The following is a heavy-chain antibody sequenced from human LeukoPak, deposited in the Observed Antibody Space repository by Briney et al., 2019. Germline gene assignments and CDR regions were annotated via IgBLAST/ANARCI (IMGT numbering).Heavy chain of an antibody. Sequence: GGSLRLSCAASGFSFSSYAMHWVRQAPGKGLEWVAVISYDGSNKYYADSVKGRFTISRDNSKNTLYLQMNSLRAEDTAVYYCAKDSVYSSSTLYYYYYGMDVWGQGTTVTVSS. D-gene: IGHD6-6*01. CDR1: GFSFSSYA. CDR3: AKDSVYSSSTLYYYYYGMDV. J-gene: IGHJ6*02. CDR2: ISYDGSNK. V-gene: IGHV3-30*04.